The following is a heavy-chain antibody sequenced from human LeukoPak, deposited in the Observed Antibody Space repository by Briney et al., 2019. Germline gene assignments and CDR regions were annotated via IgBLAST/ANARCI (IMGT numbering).Heavy chain of an antibody. CDR3: ARDPTPLPAADLDDAFDI. Sequence: PGWSLRLSCAASGFTFSSYEMNWVRQAPGKGLEWVSYISSSGSTIYYADSVKGRFTISRDNAKNSLYLQMNSLRAEDTAVYYCARDPTPLPAADLDDAFDIWGQGTMVTVSS. J-gene: IGHJ3*02. V-gene: IGHV3-48*03. CDR1: GFTFSSYE. D-gene: IGHD2-2*01. CDR2: ISSSGSTI.